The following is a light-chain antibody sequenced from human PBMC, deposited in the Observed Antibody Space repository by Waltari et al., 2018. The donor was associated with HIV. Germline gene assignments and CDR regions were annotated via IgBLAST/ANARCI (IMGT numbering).Light chain of an antibody. CDR1: TSDIGTYNS. CDR2: EVN. J-gene: IGLJ1*01. CDR3: ASYAGSRPFV. V-gene: IGLV2-8*01. Sequence: QSALTQPPSASGSPGQSVTISCAGSTSDIGTYNSVSWYQQLPAQAPKLIIYEVNKRPSGVPDRFSGSKSGNTASLTVSGLQTGDEGDYYCASYAGSRPFVFGSGTKVTVV.